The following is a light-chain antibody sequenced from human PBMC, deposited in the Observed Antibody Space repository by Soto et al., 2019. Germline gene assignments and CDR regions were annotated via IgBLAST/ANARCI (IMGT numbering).Light chain of an antibody. V-gene: IGKV1-39*01. Sequence: DIQMTQSPSSLSASVGDRVHITCRASQTISWYLNWYQHKPGKAPKLLIYAASSLQSGVPSRFSGSGSGTDFTLTISSLQPEDFATYYCQQRYSTPYTFGQGTRLEIK. CDR3: QQRYSTPYT. J-gene: IGKJ2*01. CDR1: QTISWY. CDR2: AAS.